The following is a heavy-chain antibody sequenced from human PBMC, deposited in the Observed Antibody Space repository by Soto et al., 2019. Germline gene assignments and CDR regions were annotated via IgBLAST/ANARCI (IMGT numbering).Heavy chain of an antibody. CDR1: GGSISSYY. V-gene: IGHV4-59*01. CDR3: ARARYDSSGYRYFDY. CDR2: IYYSGST. J-gene: IGHJ4*02. D-gene: IGHD3-22*01. Sequence: SETLSLTCTVSGGSISSYYWSWIRQPPGKGLEWIGYIYYSGSTNYNPSLKSRVTISVDTSKNQFSLKLSSVTAADTAVYYCARARYDSSGYRYFDYWGQGTLVTVSS.